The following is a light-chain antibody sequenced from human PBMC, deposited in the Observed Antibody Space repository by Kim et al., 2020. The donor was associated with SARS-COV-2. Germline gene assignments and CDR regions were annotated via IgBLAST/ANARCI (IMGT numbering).Light chain of an antibody. CDR1: QDISNY. Sequence: IQMTQSPSSFSASTGDRVTITCQASQDISNYLNWYQQKPGKAPKLLIYDASNLETGVPSRFSGSGSGTDFTFTISCLQSEDIATYYCQQYDNHPLTFGGGTKVDIK. CDR3: QQYDNHPLT. CDR2: DAS. V-gene: IGKV1-33*01. J-gene: IGKJ4*01.